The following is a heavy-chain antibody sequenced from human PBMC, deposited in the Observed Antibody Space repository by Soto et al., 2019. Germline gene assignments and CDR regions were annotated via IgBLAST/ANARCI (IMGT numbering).Heavy chain of an antibody. CDR3: ARDYYDILTGYLDY. V-gene: IGHV3-30-3*01. J-gene: IGHJ4*02. CDR2: ISYDGSNK. Sequence: WGSLRLACAASGFTFRSYAMHWVRQAPGKGLERVAVISYDGSNKYYADSVKGRFTISRDNSKNTLYLQMNSLRAEDTAVYYCARDYYDILTGYLDYWGQGTLVTVSS. CDR1: GFTFRSYA. D-gene: IGHD3-9*01.